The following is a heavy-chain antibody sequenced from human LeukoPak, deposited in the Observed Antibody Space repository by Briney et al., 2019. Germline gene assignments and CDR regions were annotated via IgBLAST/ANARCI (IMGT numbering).Heavy chain of an antibody. CDR1: GFTFSSYA. CDR3: AKGPQVGSGYHPDY. J-gene: IGHJ4*02. D-gene: IGHD3-22*01. Sequence: GGSLRLSCAASGFTFSSYAMSWVRQAPGKGLEWVSTITGSDNSTYYADSVKGRFTISRDNSKNTLYLQMNSLRAEDTAAYYCAKGPQVGSGYHPDYWGQGILVTVSS. V-gene: IGHV3-23*01. CDR2: ITGSDNST.